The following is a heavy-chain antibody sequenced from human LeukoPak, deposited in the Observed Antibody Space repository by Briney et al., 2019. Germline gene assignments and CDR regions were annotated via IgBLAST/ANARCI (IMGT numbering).Heavy chain of an antibody. CDR2: ISGSGGST. V-gene: IGHV3-23*01. CDR3: AKTLQWLVGGYYFDY. CDR1: GFTFSSYA. Sequence: GGSLRLSCAAFGFTFSSYAMSWVRQAPGKGLEWVSAISGSGGSTYYADSVKGRFTISRDNSKNTLYLQMNSLRAEDTAVYYCAKTLQWLVGGYYFDYWGQGTLVTVSS. J-gene: IGHJ4*02. D-gene: IGHD6-19*01.